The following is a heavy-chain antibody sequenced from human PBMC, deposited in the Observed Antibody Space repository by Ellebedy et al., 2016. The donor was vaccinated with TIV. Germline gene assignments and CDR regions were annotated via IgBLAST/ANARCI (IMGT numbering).Heavy chain of an antibody. CDR3: AKGRGGCKDSSAPRYYFDY. D-gene: IGHD3-22*01. V-gene: IGHV3-23*01. CDR1: GFTFSSFA. J-gene: IGHJ4*02. CDR2: TSNTGSKT. Sequence: GESLKISCAASGFTFSSFAMRWVRQAPGKGLEWVSTTSNTGSKTHYAASVEGRFTISRDNTKKTLYLQMNSLRAEDTAVYYCAKGRGGCKDSSAPRYYFDYWGRGTLVTVSS.